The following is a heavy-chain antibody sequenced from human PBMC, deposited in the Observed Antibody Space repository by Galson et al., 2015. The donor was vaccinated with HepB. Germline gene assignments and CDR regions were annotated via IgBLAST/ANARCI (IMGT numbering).Heavy chain of an antibody. D-gene: IGHD2-21*02. V-gene: IGHV3-9*01. CDR1: GFTFDDYA. Sequence: SLRLSCAASGFTFDDYAMHWVRQVPGKGLEWVAGISWNRESVRYADSVKGRFSISRDDARNSLYLQMNSLGPEDTAFYFCAKDSRYCGADCSLFRYFDLWGRGTLVTVSS. J-gene: IGHJ2*01. CDR3: AKDSRYCGADCSLFRYFDL. CDR2: ISWNRESV.